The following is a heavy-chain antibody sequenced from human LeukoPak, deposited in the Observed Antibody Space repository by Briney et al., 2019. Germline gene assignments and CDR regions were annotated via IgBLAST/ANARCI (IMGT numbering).Heavy chain of an antibody. J-gene: IGHJ6*02. CDR2: ISYDGSNK. Sequence: GSLRLSCAASGFTFSSYAMHWVRQAPGKGLEWVAVISYDGSNKYYADSVKGRFTISRDNSKNTLYLQMNSLRAEDTAVYYCAREKVVVTAGYGMDVWGQGTTVTVSS. V-gene: IGHV3-30-3*01. CDR1: GFTFSSYA. D-gene: IGHD2-21*02. CDR3: AREKVVVTAGYGMDV.